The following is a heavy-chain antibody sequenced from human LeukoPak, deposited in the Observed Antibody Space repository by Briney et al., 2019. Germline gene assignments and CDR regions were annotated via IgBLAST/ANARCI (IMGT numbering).Heavy chain of an antibody. CDR2: ISSSGGST. CDR1: GFTFDDYA. V-gene: IGHV3-23*01. D-gene: IGHD3-16*02. Sequence: GRSLRLSCAASGFTFDDYAMHWVRQAPGKGLQWVSGISSSGGSTYYVDSVKGRFTISTDNSKNTLYLQMNSLRAEDTAVYYCARSLSSRFSGPRRPYYFDSWGQGTLVTVSS. J-gene: IGHJ4*02. CDR3: ARSLSSRFSGPRRPYYFDS.